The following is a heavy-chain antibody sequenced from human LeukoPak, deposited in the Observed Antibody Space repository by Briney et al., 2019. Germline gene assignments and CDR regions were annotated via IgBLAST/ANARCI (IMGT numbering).Heavy chain of an antibody. CDR1: GFTLSNYA. CDR2: ITGSGIST. CDR3: AKDNEPCGDCYRHFDH. Sequence: GGSLSLSCAASGFTLSNYAMSWVRKAPGKGRGWVSTITGSGISTYYADSVKGRFIISRDKSKNTLCLQMNSLRAEDTAVYYCAKDNEPCGDCYRHFDHWGQGTLVTVSS. D-gene: IGHD2-21*02. J-gene: IGHJ4*02. V-gene: IGHV3-23*01.